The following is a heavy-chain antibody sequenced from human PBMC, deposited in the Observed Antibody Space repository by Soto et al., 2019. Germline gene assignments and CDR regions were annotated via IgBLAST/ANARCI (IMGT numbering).Heavy chain of an antibody. CDR3: ARGGVDYYDSSGYYFSPYYFDY. V-gene: IGHV4-30-2*01. CDR2: IYHSGRT. D-gene: IGHD3-22*01. CDR1: GGSISSGGYS. Sequence: SETLSLTCAVSGGSISSGGYSWSWIRQPPGKGLEWIGYIYHSGRTYYNPSLKSRVTISVDRSKNQFSLKLSSVTAADTAVYYCARGGVDYYDSSGYYFSPYYFDYWGQGTLVTVSS. J-gene: IGHJ4*02.